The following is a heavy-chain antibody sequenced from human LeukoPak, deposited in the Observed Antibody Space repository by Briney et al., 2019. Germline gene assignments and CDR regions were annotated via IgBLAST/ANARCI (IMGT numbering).Heavy chain of an antibody. Sequence: SETLSLTCTVSGGSISSYYWSWIRQPPGKGLEWIGYIYYSGSTNYNPSLKSRVTISVDTSKNQFSLKLSSVTAADTAVYYCARDGTHTPYCYDSSGAIGAFDIWGQGTLVTVSS. CDR1: GGSISSYY. D-gene: IGHD3-22*01. J-gene: IGHJ3*02. V-gene: IGHV4-59*01. CDR2: IYYSGST. CDR3: ARDGTHTPYCYDSSGAIGAFDI.